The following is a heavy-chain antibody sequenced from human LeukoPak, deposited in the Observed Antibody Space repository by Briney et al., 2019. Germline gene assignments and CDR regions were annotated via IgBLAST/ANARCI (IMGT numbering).Heavy chain of an antibody. Sequence: ASVKVSCKASGYTFSGYGFRWVRQAPGQGLEWMGWISAYSGNTKYAQKYQARVTLTTDTSTSTAYMELRSLRSDDTAVYYCARGGGSYGDYSLWLGYWGQGTLVTVSS. CDR1: GYTFSGYG. V-gene: IGHV1-18*01. CDR2: ISAYSGNT. D-gene: IGHD4-17*01. CDR3: ARGGGSYGDYSLWLGY. J-gene: IGHJ4*02.